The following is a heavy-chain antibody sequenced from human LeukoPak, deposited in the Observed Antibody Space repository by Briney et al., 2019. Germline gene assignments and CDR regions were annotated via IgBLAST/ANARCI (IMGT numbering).Heavy chain of an antibody. CDR1: GYTFTTYH. Sequence: GASVKVSCKASGYTFTTYHVHWVRQAPGQGLEWMGIINPSGGSTSYAQKFQGRVTMTRDTSTSTVDMELSSLRSEDTAVYYCARDSGQQLVYYHYYYMDVWGKGTTVTVSS. V-gene: IGHV1-46*01. D-gene: IGHD6-13*01. CDR2: INPSGGST. CDR3: ARDSGQQLVYYHYYYMDV. J-gene: IGHJ6*03.